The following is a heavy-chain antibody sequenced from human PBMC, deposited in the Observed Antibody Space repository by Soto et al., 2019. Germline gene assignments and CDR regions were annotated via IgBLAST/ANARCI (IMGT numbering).Heavy chain of an antibody. CDR3: TRGGGGYYYGSGGFDP. Sequence: QVQLQQWGAGLLKPSETLSLTCAVYGGSFSGYYWSWIRQPPGKGLEWIGEINHSGSTNYNPSLKSRVTISVDTSKNQFSLKLSSVTAADTAVYYCTRGGGGYYYGSGGFDPWGQGTLVTVSS. CDR1: GGSFSGYY. D-gene: IGHD3-10*01. J-gene: IGHJ5*02. CDR2: INHSGST. V-gene: IGHV4-34*01.